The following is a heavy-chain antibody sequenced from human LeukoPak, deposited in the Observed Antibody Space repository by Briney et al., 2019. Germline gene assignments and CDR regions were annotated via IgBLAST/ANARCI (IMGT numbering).Heavy chain of an antibody. CDR3: AKDGYYDFWSGCYPYYYYYYMDV. D-gene: IGHD3-3*01. J-gene: IGHJ6*03. CDR2: IRYDGSNK. V-gene: IGHV3-30*02. CDR1: GFTFSSYG. Sequence: GGSLRLSCAASGFTFSSYGMHWVRQAPGKGLEWVAFIRYDGSNKYYADSVKGRFTISRDNSKNTLYLQMNSLRAEDTAVYYCAKDGYYDFWSGCYPYYYYYYMDVWGKGTTVTVSS.